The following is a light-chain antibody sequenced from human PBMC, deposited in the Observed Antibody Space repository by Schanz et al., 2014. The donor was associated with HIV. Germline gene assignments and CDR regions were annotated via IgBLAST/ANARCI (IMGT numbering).Light chain of an antibody. V-gene: IGLV1-40*01. J-gene: IGLJ2*01. CDR1: SSNIGAGFD. Sequence: QSVLTQPPSLSGAPGQWVTVSCSGGSSNIGAGFDVHWYQQLPGTAPKLLIYGDNNRPSGVPDRFSGSKSGSTASLTISGLQAEDEADYYCSSYTSSSTGVFGGGTKLTVL. CDR2: GDN. CDR3: SSYTSSSTGV.